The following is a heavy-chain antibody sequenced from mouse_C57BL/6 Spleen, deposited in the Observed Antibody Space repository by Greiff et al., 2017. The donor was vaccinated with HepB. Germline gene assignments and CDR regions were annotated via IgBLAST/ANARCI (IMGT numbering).Heavy chain of an antibody. V-gene: IGHV5-12*01. CDR1: GFTFSDYY. D-gene: IGHD2-1*01. Sequence: EVKLQESGGGLVQPGGSLKLSCAASGFTFSDYYMYWVRQTPEKRLEWVAYISNGGGSTYYPDTVKGRFTISRDNAKNSLYLQMSRLKSEDTAMYYCARPPYGNSGAWFAYWGQGTLVTVSA. J-gene: IGHJ3*01. CDR2: ISNGGGST. CDR3: ARPPYGNSGAWFAY.